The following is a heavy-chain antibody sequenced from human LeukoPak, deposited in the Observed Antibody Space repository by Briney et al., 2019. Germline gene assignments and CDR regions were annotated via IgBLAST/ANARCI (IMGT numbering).Heavy chain of an antibody. CDR3: ATHYDFWSGYTY. J-gene: IGHJ4*02. CDR1: GXSFTSYC. V-gene: IGHV5-51*01. CDR2: IYPGDSDT. Sequence: GESLKISFKGSGXSFTSYCIAWVRQMPGKGLEWMGIIYPGDSDTRYSPSFQGQVTISADKSISTAYLQWSRLKASDTAMYYCATHYDFWSGYTYWGQGTLVTVSS. D-gene: IGHD3-3*01.